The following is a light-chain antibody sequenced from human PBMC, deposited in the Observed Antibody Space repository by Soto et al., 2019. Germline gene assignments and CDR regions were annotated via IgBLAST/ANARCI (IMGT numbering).Light chain of an antibody. CDR2: DAS. J-gene: IGKJ1*01. CDR3: QQYNTYSTERT. Sequence: DIPMTQSPSTLSAFVGDRVTITCRASQSIGRWLAWYQQKPGKAPKLLIYDASSLESGVPSRFSGSGSGTEFTLTISSLQPDDFATYYCQQYNTYSTERTFGQGTKVEV. V-gene: IGKV1-5*01. CDR1: QSIGRW.